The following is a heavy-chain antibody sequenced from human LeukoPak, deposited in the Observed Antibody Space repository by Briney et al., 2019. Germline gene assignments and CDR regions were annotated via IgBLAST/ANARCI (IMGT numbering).Heavy chain of an antibody. CDR3: ARDSLYCSGGSCFSGY. CDR2: IRNDGSNK. J-gene: IGHJ4*02. D-gene: IGHD2-15*01. V-gene: IGHV3-30*02. CDR1: GFTFSSYG. Sequence: GGSLRLSCAASGFTFSSYGIHWVRQAPGKGLEWVAFIRNDGSNKYYADSVKGRFTVSRDNSKNTLDLQMNSLRVEDAAVYYCARDSLYCSGGSCFSGYWGQGTLVTVSS.